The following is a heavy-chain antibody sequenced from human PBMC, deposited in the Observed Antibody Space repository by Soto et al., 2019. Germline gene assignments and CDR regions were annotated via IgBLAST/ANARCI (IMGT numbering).Heavy chain of an antibody. CDR1: GGSISSSSYY. D-gene: IGHD3-3*01. J-gene: IGHJ6*02. CDR2: IYYSGST. Sequence: SETLSLTCTVSGGSISSSSYYWGWIRQPPGKGLEWIGSIYYSGSTYYNPSLKSRVTISVDTSKNQFSLKLSSVTAADTAVYYCARLPDFWSGYSQIYYYGMDVWGQGTTVTVSS. CDR3: ARLPDFWSGYSQIYYYGMDV. V-gene: IGHV4-39*01.